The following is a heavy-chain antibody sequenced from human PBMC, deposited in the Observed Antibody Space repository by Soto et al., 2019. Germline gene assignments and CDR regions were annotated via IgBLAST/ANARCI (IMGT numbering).Heavy chain of an antibody. V-gene: IGHV4-31*03. D-gene: IGHD5-18*01. CDR1: GGSISSGGYY. CDR2: IYYSGST. Sequence: PSETLSLTCTVSGGSISSGGYYWSWIRQHPGKGLEWIGYIYYSGSTYYNSSLKSRVTISVDTSKNQFSLKLSSVTAADTAVYYCARDSVDTAMVSYYYGMDVWGQGTTVTVSS. J-gene: IGHJ6*02. CDR3: ARDSVDTAMVSYYYGMDV.